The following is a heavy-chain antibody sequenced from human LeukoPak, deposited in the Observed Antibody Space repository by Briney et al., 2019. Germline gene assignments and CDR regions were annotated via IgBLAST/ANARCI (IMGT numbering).Heavy chain of an antibody. Sequence: ASVTVSCKASGYTFSGYYMYWVRQAPGQGLEWMGWINPNSGGTNYAQKFQGRVTMTRDTSTTTGYMELSRLRSDDTAVYYCARIPRGRYDAYWGQGTLVTVSS. V-gene: IGHV1-2*02. J-gene: IGHJ4*02. D-gene: IGHD1-1*01. CDR2: INPNSGGT. CDR3: ARIPRGRYDAY. CDR1: GYTFSGYY.